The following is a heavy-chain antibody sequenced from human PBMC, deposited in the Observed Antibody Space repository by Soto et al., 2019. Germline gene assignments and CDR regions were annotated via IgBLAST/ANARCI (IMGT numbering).Heavy chain of an antibody. CDR1: GGPLSSYA. Sequence: GGSVKVSSKASGGPLSSYAISLVRQAPGQGLEWMGGIIPIFGTANYSQKFHGRVTITADESTSTAYMDLSSLRSEDTAVYYCARKKFSGYVNWFDPWGQGTLVTVS. CDR2: IIPIFGTA. CDR3: ARKKFSGYVNWFDP. D-gene: IGHD5-12*01. J-gene: IGHJ5*02. V-gene: IGHV1-69*13.